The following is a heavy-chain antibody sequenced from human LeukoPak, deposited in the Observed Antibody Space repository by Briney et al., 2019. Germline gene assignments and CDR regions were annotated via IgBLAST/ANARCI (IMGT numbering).Heavy chain of an antibody. Sequence: PGGSLRLSCAASGFTFSSSAMSWVRQAPGKGLEWVSFISGSGDLTYYADSLKGRFTISRDNSKNTLSLQMNSLRAEDTAVYYCARQTTGTFDYWGQGTLVTVSS. D-gene: IGHD1-1*01. V-gene: IGHV3-23*01. CDR2: ISGSGDLT. J-gene: IGHJ4*02. CDR3: ARQTTGTFDY. CDR1: GFTFSSSA.